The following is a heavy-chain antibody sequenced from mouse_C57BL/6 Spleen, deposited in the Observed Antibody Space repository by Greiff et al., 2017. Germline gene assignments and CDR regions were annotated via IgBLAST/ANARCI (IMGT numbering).Heavy chain of an antibody. CDR2: IDPSDSYT. CDR3: AREWTAQAVQFAY. J-gene: IGHJ3*01. CDR1: GYTFTSYW. V-gene: IGHV1-59*01. D-gene: IGHD3-2*02. Sequence: QVQLQQPGAELVRPGTSVKLSCKASGYTFTSYWMHWVKQRPGQGLEWIGVIDPSDSYTNYKQKFKGKATLTVDTSSSTAYMPLSSLTSEDSAVYYCAREWTAQAVQFAYWGQVTLGTVSA.